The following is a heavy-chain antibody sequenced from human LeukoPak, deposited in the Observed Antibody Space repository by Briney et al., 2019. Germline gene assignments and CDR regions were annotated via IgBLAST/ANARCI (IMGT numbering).Heavy chain of an antibody. CDR1: SDSMSRYY. D-gene: IGHD6-13*01. V-gene: IGHV4-59*01. Sequence: SETLSLTCTVSSDSMSRYYWTWIRQSPGRGLEWIGDVYNSGNTKYTPSLKSRVTISLDTSKNQFSLKLASVTAADTAVYFCAGAIWGSSSWSTTYYYYYMDVWGEGTTVTISS. J-gene: IGHJ6*03. CDR2: VYNSGNT. CDR3: AGAIWGSSSWSTTYYYYYMDV.